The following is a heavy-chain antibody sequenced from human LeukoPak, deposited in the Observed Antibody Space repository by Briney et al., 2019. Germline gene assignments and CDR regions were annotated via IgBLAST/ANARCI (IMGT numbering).Heavy chain of an antibody. CDR2: ITGSGGGT. J-gene: IGHJ4*03. CDR1: GFTFSNYA. V-gene: IGHV3-23*01. CDR3: ARDVGGLDH. Sequence: PGASLRLSCAASGFTFSNYAMSWVRQAPGKGLEWVSAITGSGGGTYYADSVKGRFTISRDNSKNTLYLQMNSLRAEDTAVYYCARDVGGLDHWGQGTAVTVSS. D-gene: IGHD3-16*01.